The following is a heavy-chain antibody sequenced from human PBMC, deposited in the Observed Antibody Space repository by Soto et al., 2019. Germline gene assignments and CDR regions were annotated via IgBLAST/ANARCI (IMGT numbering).Heavy chain of an antibody. D-gene: IGHD1-26*01. V-gene: IGHV1-46*01. J-gene: IGHJ6*02. Sequence: ASVKVSCKASGYTFTSYYMHWVRQAPGQGLEWMGIINPSGGSTSYAQKFQGRVTMTRDTSTSTVYMELSSLRSEDTAVYYCGRELLAATMSYYYYGMDVWGQGTTVTVSS. CDR1: GYTFTSYY. CDR3: GRELLAATMSYYYYGMDV. CDR2: INPSGGST.